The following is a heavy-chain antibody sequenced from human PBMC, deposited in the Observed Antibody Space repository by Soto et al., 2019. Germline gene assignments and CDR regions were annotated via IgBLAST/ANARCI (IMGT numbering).Heavy chain of an antibody. CDR3: ARHFVAVVIKGWGY. J-gene: IGHJ4*02. D-gene: IGHD3-22*01. CDR1: GDRVSSNSAA. CDR2: TYYRSKWYS. Sequence: PSQTLSLTCVISGDRVSSNSAAWNWIRQSPSRGLEWLGRTYYRSKWYSDFAFSVRGRITINADTSKNQFSLKLSSVTAADTAVYYCARHFVAVVIKGWGYWGQGTLVTVSS. V-gene: IGHV6-1*01.